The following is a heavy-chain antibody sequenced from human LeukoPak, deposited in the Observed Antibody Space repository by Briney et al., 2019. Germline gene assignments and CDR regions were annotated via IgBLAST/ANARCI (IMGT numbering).Heavy chain of an antibody. J-gene: IGHJ5*02. CDR3: ARNIGYGNGANWSDP. CDR1: DVAITSYS. CDR2: IYYSGRT. V-gene: IGHV4-59*01. Sequence: SETLSLTCTVSDVAITSYSWSWIRQPPGKGLEWIGYIYYSGRTNSNPPLKSRVTILLDTSKKQFSLTLSSVTAADTAVYYCARNIGYGNGANWSDPWGQGTLVIVSS. D-gene: IGHD2-15*01.